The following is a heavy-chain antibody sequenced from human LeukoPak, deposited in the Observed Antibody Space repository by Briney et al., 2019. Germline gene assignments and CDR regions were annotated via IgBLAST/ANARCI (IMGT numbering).Heavy chain of an antibody. D-gene: IGHD3-3*01. Sequence: SETLSLTCAVYGGSFSGYYWSWIRQPPGKGLEWIGEINHSGSTNYSPSLKSRVTISVDTSKDQFSLKLSSVTAADTAVYYCARGGKSYYDFWSGYYLYWGQGTLVTVSS. CDR2: INHSGST. V-gene: IGHV4-34*01. CDR3: ARGGKSYYDFWSGYYLY. J-gene: IGHJ4*02. CDR1: GGSFSGYY.